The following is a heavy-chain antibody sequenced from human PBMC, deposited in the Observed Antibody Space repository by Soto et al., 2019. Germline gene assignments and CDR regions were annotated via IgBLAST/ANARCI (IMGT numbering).Heavy chain of an antibody. J-gene: IGHJ1*01. CDR1: GFSFSGSA. CDR3: AKEGYDSGWYWGS. D-gene: IGHD6-19*01. Sequence: EVQLLESGGGLVQPGGSLRLSCAASGFSFSGSAMCWVRQGPGMGLEFVSSITRSGSEAFYADSVKGRFTMSRDNSKNMLFLQMNSLRAEDTAVYYCAKEGYDSGWYWGSWGQGALVTVS. V-gene: IGHV3-23*01. CDR2: ITRSGSEA.